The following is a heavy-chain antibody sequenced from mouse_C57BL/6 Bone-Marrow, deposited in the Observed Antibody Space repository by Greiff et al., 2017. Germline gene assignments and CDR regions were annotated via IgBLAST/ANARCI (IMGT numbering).Heavy chain of an antibody. CDR2: ISYDGSN. Sequence: ESGPGLVKPSQSLSLTCSVTGYSITSGYYWNWIRQFPGNKLEWMGYISYDGSNNYNPSLKNRISITRDTSKNQFFLKLNSVTTEDTATYYWARGGYGFDYWGQGTTLTVSS. D-gene: IGHD1-1*01. V-gene: IGHV3-6*01. J-gene: IGHJ2*01. CDR1: GYSITSGYY. CDR3: ARGGYGFDY.